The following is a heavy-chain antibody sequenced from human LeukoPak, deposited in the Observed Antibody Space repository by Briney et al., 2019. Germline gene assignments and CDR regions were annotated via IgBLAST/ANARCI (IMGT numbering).Heavy chain of an antibody. J-gene: IGHJ4*02. CDR2: IYPGDSDT. Sequence: GESLKISCKGSGYSFTSYWIGWVREMPGKGLEWMGIIYPGDSDTRYSPSFQGQVTISADKSISTAYLQWSSLKASDTAMYYCARRRDLYSGSYYPFDYWGQGTLVTVSS. CDR1: GYSFTSYW. D-gene: IGHD1-26*01. CDR3: ARRRDLYSGSYYPFDY. V-gene: IGHV5-51*01.